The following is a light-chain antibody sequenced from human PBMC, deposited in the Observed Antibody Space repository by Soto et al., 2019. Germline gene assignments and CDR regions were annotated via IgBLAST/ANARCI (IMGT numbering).Light chain of an antibody. V-gene: IGKV3-20*01. CDR1: QSVSSNY. CDR3: QQYGSSPRT. CDR2: GAS. Sequence: EIVLTQSPGTLSLSPGERATLSCRASQSVSSNYLAWYQQKPGQAPRLLIYGASSMATGIPDRCSGSGSGSEFTLTISRLEPEDFAVFYCQQYGSSPRTFGPRTKVEI. J-gene: IGKJ1*01.